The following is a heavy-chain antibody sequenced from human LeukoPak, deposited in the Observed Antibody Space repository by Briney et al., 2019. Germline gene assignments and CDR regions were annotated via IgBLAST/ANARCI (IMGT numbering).Heavy chain of an antibody. CDR2: INHSGST. Sequence: SETLSLTCTVSGGSISSYYWSWIRQPPGKGLEWIGEINHSGSTNYNPSLKSRVTISVDTSKNQFSLKLSSVTAADTAVYYCAKLRYFDWSYDYWGQGTLVTVSS. J-gene: IGHJ4*02. CDR1: GGSISSYY. CDR3: AKLRYFDWSYDY. D-gene: IGHD3-9*01. V-gene: IGHV4-34*01.